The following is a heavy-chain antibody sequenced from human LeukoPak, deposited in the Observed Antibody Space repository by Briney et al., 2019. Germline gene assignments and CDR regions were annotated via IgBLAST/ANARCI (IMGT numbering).Heavy chain of an antibody. Sequence: PGGSLRLSCAASGFTFSSHAMSWVRQAPGKGLEWVSGISGSGGSTYYADSVKGRFTISRDNSKNTLYLQMNSLRAEDTAVYYCAKGQSGSYASYYYYYMDVWGKGTTVTVSS. CDR1: GFTFSSHA. D-gene: IGHD1-26*01. V-gene: IGHV3-23*01. J-gene: IGHJ6*03. CDR2: ISGSGGST. CDR3: AKGQSGSYASYYYYYMDV.